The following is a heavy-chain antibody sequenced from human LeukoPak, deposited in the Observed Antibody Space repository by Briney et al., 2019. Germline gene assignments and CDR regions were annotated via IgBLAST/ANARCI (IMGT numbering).Heavy chain of an antibody. J-gene: IGHJ4*02. CDR3: ARGSPNHFRPSCSKYSGSYGYYFDY. CDR1: GGSFSGYY. D-gene: IGHD1-26*01. CDR2: TIHSGST. V-gene: IGHV4-34*01. Sequence: PETLSLTCPVYGGSFSGYYWSWIRQPPGKGLEWIGETIHSGSTNYNPSLKSRVTISVDTSKNECSLKLSSVTAADTAVYYCARGSPNHFRPSCSKYSGSYGYYFDYWGQGTLVTVSS.